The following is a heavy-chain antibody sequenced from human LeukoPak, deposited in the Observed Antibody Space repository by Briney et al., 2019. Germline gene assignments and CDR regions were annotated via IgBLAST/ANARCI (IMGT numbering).Heavy chain of an antibody. Sequence: ASVKVSCKASGYTFTSYYMHWVRQAPGQGLEWMGIINPSGGSTSYAQKFQGRVTMTRDTSTSTVYMELSSLRSEDTAVYYCARVGWGTTPNSYYYYYGMDVWGQGTTVTVSS. V-gene: IGHV1-46*01. D-gene: IGHD3-16*01. CDR3: ARVGWGTTPNSYYYYYGMDV. CDR1: GYTFTSYY. J-gene: IGHJ6*02. CDR2: INPSGGST.